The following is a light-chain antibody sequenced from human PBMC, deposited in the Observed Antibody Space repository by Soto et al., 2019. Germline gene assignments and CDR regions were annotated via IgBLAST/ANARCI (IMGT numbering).Light chain of an antibody. CDR1: QSVSSN. CDR2: GAS. J-gene: IGKJ1*01. V-gene: IGKV3-15*01. CDR3: QQYNNWPFWT. Sequence: EIVMTQSPATLSVSPGERATLSCRASQSVSSNLAWYQQKPGQAPRLLIYGASTRATVIPARFSGSGSGTEFTLTISSLQSEDFAVYYCQQYNNWPFWTFGQGTKVEIK.